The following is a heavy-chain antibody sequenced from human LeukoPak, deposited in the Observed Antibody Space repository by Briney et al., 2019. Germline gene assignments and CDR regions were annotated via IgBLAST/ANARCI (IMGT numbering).Heavy chain of an antibody. V-gene: IGHV3-30*04. D-gene: IGHD2-15*01. CDR2: ISYDGSNK. CDR3: VGYCSGGSCSN. Sequence: GRSLRLSCAASGFTFSSYAMHWVRQAPGKGLEWVAVISYDGSNKYYADSVKGRFTISRDNSKNTPYLQMNSLRAEDTAVYYCVGYCSGGSCSNWGQGTLVTVSS. CDR1: GFTFSSYA. J-gene: IGHJ4*02.